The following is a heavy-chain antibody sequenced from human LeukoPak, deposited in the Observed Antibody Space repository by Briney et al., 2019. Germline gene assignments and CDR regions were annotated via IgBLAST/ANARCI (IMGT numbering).Heavy chain of an antibody. Sequence: ASVKVSCKASGYTFISYYMHWVRQAPGQGLEWMGIINPSGGSTSYAQKFQGRVTMTRDMSTSTVYMELSSLRSEDTAVYYCARVIDGYTMEISGFDYWGQGTLVTVSS. CDR3: ARVIDGYTMEISGFDY. V-gene: IGHV1-46*01. D-gene: IGHD5-24*01. CDR2: INPSGGST. CDR1: GYTFISYY. J-gene: IGHJ4*02.